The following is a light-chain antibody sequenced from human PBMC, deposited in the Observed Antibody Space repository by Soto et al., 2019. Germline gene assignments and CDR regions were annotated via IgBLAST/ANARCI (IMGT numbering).Light chain of an antibody. J-gene: IGKJ1*01. CDR1: QDIGNS. CDR3: QQYYSFPWT. V-gene: IGKV1-6*01. CDR2: STS. Sequence: QMTQSPATLSASVGDRVTITCRASQDIGNSLSWYQQKPGKAPKLLIYSTSSLESGVPSRFSGSGSGTDFTLTIRSLQPEDFATYYCQQYYSFPWTFGQGTKVDIK.